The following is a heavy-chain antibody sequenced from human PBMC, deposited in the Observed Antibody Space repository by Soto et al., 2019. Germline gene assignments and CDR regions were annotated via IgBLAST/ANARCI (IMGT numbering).Heavy chain of an antibody. Sequence: SETLSLTCAVYGGSFSGYYWSWIRQPPGKGLEWIGEINHSGSTNYNPSLKSRVTISVDTSKNQFSLKLSSVTAADTAVYYCARAYYDFWSGYPRDAFDIWGQGTMVTVSS. CDR1: GGSFSGYY. V-gene: IGHV4-34*01. D-gene: IGHD3-3*01. J-gene: IGHJ3*02. CDR2: INHSGST. CDR3: ARAYYDFWSGYPRDAFDI.